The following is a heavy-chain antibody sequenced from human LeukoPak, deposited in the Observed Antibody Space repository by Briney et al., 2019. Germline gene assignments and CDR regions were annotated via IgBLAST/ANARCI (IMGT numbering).Heavy chain of an antibody. CDR2: MNPNSGNT. J-gene: IGHJ6*03. V-gene: IGHV1-8*03. Sequence: GASVKVSCKASGYTFTSYDINWVRQATGQGLEWMGWMNPNSGNTGYAQKFQVRVTITRNTSISTAYMELSSLRSEDTAVYYCARGKHYGDCYYYYYYMDVWGKGTTVTVSS. CDR3: ARGKHYGDCYYYYYYMDV. D-gene: IGHD4-17*01. CDR1: GYTFTSYD.